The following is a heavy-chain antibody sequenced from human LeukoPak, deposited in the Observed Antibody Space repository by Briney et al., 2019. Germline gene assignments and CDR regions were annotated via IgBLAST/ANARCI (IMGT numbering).Heavy chain of an antibody. CDR3: ARYSPYCYYGMDV. Sequence: GRSLRLSCAVSGFTFSSYGMHWVRQAPGKGRGRVAFIRYDGSNKYYADSVKGRFTIPRDNSKNTLYLKMNSLTAQATAVFYCARYSPYCYYGMDVWGQGTTVTVSS. CDR1: GFTFSSYG. CDR2: IRYDGSNK. D-gene: IGHD2-15*01. V-gene: IGHV3-30*02. J-gene: IGHJ6*02.